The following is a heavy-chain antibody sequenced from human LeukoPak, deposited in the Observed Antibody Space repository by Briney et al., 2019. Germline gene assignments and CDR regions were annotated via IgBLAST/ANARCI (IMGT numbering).Heavy chain of an antibody. CDR3: ARDGGTNDAFDI. CDR2: ISSSGGII. J-gene: IGHJ3*02. CDR1: GFTFSSYE. D-gene: IGHD1-26*01. V-gene: IGHV3-48*03. Sequence: SGGSLRLSCAASGFTFSSYEMNWVRQAPGKGLEWVSYISSSGGIIYYADSVKGRFTISRDNAKNSLYLQMNSLRAEDTAVYYCARDGGTNDAFDIWGQGTTVTVSS.